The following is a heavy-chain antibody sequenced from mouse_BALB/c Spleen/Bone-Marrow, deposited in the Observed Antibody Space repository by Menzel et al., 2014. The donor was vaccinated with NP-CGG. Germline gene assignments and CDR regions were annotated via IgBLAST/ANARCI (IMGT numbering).Heavy chain of an antibody. CDR2: INPSNGRT. J-gene: IGHJ2*01. CDR1: GYTFTSYW. V-gene: IGHV1S81*02. CDR3: ARWSLYY. Sequence: QVQLQQSGAELVKPGASVKLSCKASGYTFTSYWMHWVKQRPGQGLEWIGEINPSNGRTNYNEKFKTKATLTVDESSSTAYMQLSSLTSEDSAVYYCARWSLYYWGQGTTLTVSS. D-gene: IGHD2-12*01.